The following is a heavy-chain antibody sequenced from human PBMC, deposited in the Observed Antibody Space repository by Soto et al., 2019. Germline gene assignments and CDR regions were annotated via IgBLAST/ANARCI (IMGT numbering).Heavy chain of an antibody. CDR1: GFTFSSYA. Sequence: GGSLRLSCAASGFTFSSYAMSWVRQAPGKGLEWVSSISGNSISTYYVDSVKGRFTISRDNSENTLYLQMNSLRVEGTAVYYCAKVRGSVIGLDYWGQGTLVTVSS. CDR2: ISGNSIST. V-gene: IGHV3-23*01. J-gene: IGHJ4*02. D-gene: IGHD2-21*01. CDR3: AKVRGSVIGLDY.